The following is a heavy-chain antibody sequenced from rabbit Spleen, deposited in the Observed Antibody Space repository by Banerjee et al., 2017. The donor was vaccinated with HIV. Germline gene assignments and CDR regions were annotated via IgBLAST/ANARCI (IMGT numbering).Heavy chain of an antibody. CDR1: GVSFSDKDV. J-gene: IGHJ4*01. CDR2: INTITGKA. V-gene: IGHV1S45*01. CDR3: ARGAGSGPYIDGYFSL. D-gene: IGHD8-1*01. Sequence: EQLEESGGGLVKPEGSLTLTCKASGVSFSDKDVMCWVRQAPGKGLEWIACINTITGKAVYASWAKGRFIMSRTSSTTVTLQMTRLTAADTATYFCARGAGSGPYIDGYFSLWGQGTLVTV.